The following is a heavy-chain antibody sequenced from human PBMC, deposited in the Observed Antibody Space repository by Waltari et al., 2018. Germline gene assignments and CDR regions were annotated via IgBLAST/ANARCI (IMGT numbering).Heavy chain of an antibody. CDR1: EFTFSSHL. Sequence: EVQMVESGGGLVQPGGSLRLSCAASEFTFSSHLMHWVRQGPGKGLVWVARINDDGSRTAYADSVKGRVTISRDNAKNILYLEMSSLTAEDTAVYYCGRESTTDWYVDHWGQGTLVTVSS. D-gene: IGHD3-9*01. V-gene: IGHV3-74*01. CDR3: GRESTTDWYVDH. J-gene: IGHJ4*02. CDR2: INDDGSRT.